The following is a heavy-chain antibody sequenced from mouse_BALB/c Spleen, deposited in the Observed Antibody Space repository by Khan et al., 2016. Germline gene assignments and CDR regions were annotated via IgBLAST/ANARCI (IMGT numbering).Heavy chain of an antibody. CDR1: GDSITSGY. CDR2: ISYSGST. Sequence: EVQLQESGPSLVKPSQTLSLTCSVTGDSITSGYWNWIRKFPGNKLEYMGYISYSGSTYYNPSLKSRISFTRDTSKNQYYLQLNSVTTEDTATYYCARMGDRYGRFAYWGQGTLVTVSA. D-gene: IGHD2-14*01. J-gene: IGHJ3*01. V-gene: IGHV3-8*02. CDR3: ARMGDRYGRFAY.